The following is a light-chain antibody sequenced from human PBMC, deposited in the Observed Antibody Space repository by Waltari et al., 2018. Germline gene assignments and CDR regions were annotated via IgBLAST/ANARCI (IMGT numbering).Light chain of an antibody. Sequence: EIVLTQSPGTLSLSPGERATLSCRASQSINNFYLAWYLQKPGQAPRLLIYGASSRATDIPDRFSGSGSGTDFTLTISRLEPEDFAVYYCQQYSASPRTFGQGTKVEI. CDR3: QQYSASPRT. CDR1: QSINNFY. CDR2: GAS. J-gene: IGKJ1*01. V-gene: IGKV3-20*01.